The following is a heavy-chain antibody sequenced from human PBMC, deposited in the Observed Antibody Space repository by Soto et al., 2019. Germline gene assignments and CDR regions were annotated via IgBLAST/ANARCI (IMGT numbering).Heavy chain of an antibody. Sequence: QVQLQESGPGLVKPSGTLSLTCAVSGGSISSSNWWSWVRQPPGKGLEWIGEIYHSGSTNYNPSLKRRSPISVDKSKNQFSLKLSSVTAADTAVYYCARAPSGATTVTYWGQGTLVTVSS. CDR3: ARAPSGATTVTY. J-gene: IGHJ4*02. CDR2: IYHSGST. CDR1: GGSISSSNW. D-gene: IGHD4-17*01. V-gene: IGHV4-4*02.